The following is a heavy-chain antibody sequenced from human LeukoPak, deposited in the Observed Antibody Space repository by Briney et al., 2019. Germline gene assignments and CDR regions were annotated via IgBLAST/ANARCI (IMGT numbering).Heavy chain of an antibody. V-gene: IGHV1-69*06. CDR1: GYTFTSYG. CDR3: ARGARGVATISSLRDLRFDY. Sequence: HGASVKVSCKASGYTFTSYGISWVRQAPGQGLEWMGGIIPIFGTANYAQKFQGRVTITADKSTSTAYMELSSLRSEDTAVYYCARGARGVATISSLRDLRFDYWGQGTLVTVSS. D-gene: IGHD5-12*01. CDR2: IIPIFGTA. J-gene: IGHJ4*02.